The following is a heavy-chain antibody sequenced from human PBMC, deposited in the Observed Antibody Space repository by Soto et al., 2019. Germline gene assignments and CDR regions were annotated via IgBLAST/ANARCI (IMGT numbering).Heavy chain of an antibody. CDR1: GYTFTSYG. V-gene: IGHV1-18*01. Sequence: QVQLVQSGAEVKKPGASVKVSCKASGYTFTSYGISWVRQAPGQGLEWMGWISAYNGNTNYAQKLQGRVTMTTDTSTSTAYMELRSLRSDDTAVYYCARVAVGDSDYYYYYGMDVWGQGTTVTVSS. CDR3: ARVAVGDSDYYYYYGMDV. D-gene: IGHD2-15*01. J-gene: IGHJ6*02. CDR2: ISAYNGNT.